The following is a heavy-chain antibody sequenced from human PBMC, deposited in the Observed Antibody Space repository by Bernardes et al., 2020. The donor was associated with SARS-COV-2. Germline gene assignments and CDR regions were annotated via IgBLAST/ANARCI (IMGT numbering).Heavy chain of an antibody. CDR1: GYTLAGYF. J-gene: IGHJ4*02. CDR2: INPNTGGT. Sequence: ASVKVSCKASGYTLAGYFIHWVRQAPGQRFEWMGWINPNTGGTNYVQKFQGRVTMTRDTSITTAYMDLSRLGSDDTAYYYCARTRTTISTTGIPVDYWGQGTLVTVSS. V-gene: IGHV1-2*02. CDR3: ARTRTTISTTGIPVDY. D-gene: IGHD2-21*02.